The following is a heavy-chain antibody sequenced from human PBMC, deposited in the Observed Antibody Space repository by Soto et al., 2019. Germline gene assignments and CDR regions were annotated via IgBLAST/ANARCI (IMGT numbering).Heavy chain of an antibody. D-gene: IGHD3-3*01. CDR3: ARWWSGSRQGFDH. CDR1: GGSISSGDYY. J-gene: IGHJ5*02. Sequence: QVQLQESGPGLVKPSQTLSLTCTVSGGSISSGDYYWSWIRQHPGKGLEWIGYLYYSGSTYYNPSLKSRVTISVDTSKNYVSLKLSSVTAADTAVYYCARWWSGSRQGFDHWGQGNLVTVSS. CDR2: LYYSGST. V-gene: IGHV4-31*03.